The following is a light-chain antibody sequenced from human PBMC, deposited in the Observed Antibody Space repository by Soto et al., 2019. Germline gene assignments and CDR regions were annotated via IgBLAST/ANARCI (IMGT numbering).Light chain of an antibody. CDR3: SSYTPTNTVV. CDR1: SSDVGSNNY. Sequence: QSALTQPASVSGSPGQSITISCTGTSSDVGSNNYVSWYRQHPGKAPTLMIYEVNNRPSGVSYRFSGSKSGDTASLTISGLQAEDEADYYCSSYTPTNTVVFGGGTKLTVL. J-gene: IGLJ2*01. V-gene: IGLV2-14*01. CDR2: EVN.